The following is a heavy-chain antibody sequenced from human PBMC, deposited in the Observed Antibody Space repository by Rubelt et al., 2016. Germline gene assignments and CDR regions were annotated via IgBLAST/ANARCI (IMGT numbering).Heavy chain of an antibody. CDR2: MYYSGTT. Sequence: QLQLQESGPGLVKPSETLSLTCTVSGGSISSSNYFWGWIRQPPGKGLEWIGSMYYSGTTYYNPSLRSRVTISVDTAKNHFSLRESSVTAADRAVYYCARSESGIAAAPDWFDPWGQGALVTVSS. V-gene: IGHV4-39*01. CDR1: GGSISSSNYF. J-gene: IGHJ5*02. CDR3: ARSESGIAAAPDWFDP. D-gene: IGHD6-13*01.